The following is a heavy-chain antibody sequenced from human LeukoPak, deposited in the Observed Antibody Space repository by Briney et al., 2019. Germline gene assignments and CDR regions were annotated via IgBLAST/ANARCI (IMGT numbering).Heavy chain of an antibody. V-gene: IGHV3-23*01. CDR1: GFTFSSYA. Sequence: GGSLRLSCAASGFTFSSYAMRWVRQAPGKGLEWVSGISGSGDTTYYADSVKGRFTISRDNSKNTLHLQMNSLRAEDTAVYFCAKDPDAYTAMALDYWGQGTLVTVSS. CDR2: ISGSGDTT. CDR3: AKDPDAYTAMALDY. D-gene: IGHD5-18*01. J-gene: IGHJ4*02.